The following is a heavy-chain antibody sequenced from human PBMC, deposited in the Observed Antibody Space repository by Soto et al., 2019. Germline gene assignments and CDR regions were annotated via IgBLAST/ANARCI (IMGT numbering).Heavy chain of an antibody. V-gene: IGHV1-24*01. J-gene: IGHJ6*02. Sequence: QVHLVQSGAEVKKPGASGKVSCKVSGYILSKLSIHWVRQAPGTGLEYMGDLYPTNGDRIYAQKYQGRATRNEHSSKHTEYLEVTGLRSEHTGVYYCASARGQSGSWWDVWCPGATVIV. CDR3: ASARGQSGSWWDV. D-gene: IGHD2-15*01. CDR2: LYPTNGDR. CDR1: GYILSKLS.